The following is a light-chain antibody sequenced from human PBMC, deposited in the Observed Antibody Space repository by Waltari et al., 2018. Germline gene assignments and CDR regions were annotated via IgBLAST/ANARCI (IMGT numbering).Light chain of an antibody. V-gene: IGLV1-47*01. J-gene: IGLJ1*01. CDR3: AAWDDILSGYV. Sequence: QSVLTQPPSASGTPGQRVTISCSGSSSNIGSNYVCWLQQGPGTAPRTLSYWNDQRPSGVPDRFSGSKSGTSGSLAISGLRSEDEGDYYCAAWDDILSGYVFATGTRVTVL. CDR1: SSNIGSNY. CDR2: WND.